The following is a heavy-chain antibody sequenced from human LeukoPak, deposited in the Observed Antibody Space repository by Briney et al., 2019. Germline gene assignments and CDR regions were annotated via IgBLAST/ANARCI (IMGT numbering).Heavy chain of an antibody. CDR3: AKSLRAVRGAELDY. CDR2: ISWNSGSI. V-gene: IGHV3-9*01. CDR1: GFTFDDYA. Sequence: PGGSLRLSCAASGFTFDDYAMHWVRHAPGKGLEWVSGISWNSGSIGYADSVKGRFTISRDNAKNSLYLQMNSLRAEDTALYYCAKSLRAVRGAELDYWGQGTLVTVSS. J-gene: IGHJ4*02. D-gene: IGHD3-10*01.